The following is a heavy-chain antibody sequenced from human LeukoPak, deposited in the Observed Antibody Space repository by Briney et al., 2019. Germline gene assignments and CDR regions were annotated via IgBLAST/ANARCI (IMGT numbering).Heavy chain of an antibody. CDR2: ISSSSSYM. J-gene: IGHJ4*02. CDR3: ARMKTYCSGGSCYVGEFDY. Sequence: GGSLRLSCAASGFTFSSYSMSWVRQAPGKGLEWVSSISSSSSYMYYADSVKGRFTISRDNAKNSLYLQMNSLRGEDTAVFYCARMKTYCSGGSCYVGEFDYWGQGTLVTVSS. D-gene: IGHD2-15*01. CDR1: GFTFSSYS. V-gene: IGHV3-21*01.